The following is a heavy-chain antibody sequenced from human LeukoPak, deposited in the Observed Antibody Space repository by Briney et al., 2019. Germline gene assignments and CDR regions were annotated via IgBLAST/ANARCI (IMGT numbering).Heavy chain of an antibody. J-gene: IGHJ4*02. CDR2: INPNSGGT. V-gene: IGHV1-2*02. CDR1: GYTFTGYY. CDR3: ARARWYSSSWYGDY. D-gene: IGHD6-13*01. Sequence: GASVKVSCKASGYTFTGYYMHWVRQAPGQGLEWMGWINPNSGGTNYAQKFQGRVTMTRDTSISTAYMELSRLRSDDTAVYHCARARWYSSSWYGDYWGQGTLVTVSS.